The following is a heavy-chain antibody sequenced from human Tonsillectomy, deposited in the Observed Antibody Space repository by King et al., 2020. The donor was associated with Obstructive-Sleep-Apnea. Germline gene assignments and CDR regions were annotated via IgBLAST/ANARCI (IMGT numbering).Heavy chain of an antibody. CDR3: TGHYGSGQDY. CDR2: IRSKATSYAT. V-gene: IGHV3-73*01. Sequence: VQLVESGGGLVQPEGSLKLSCAASGFTFSGSAMHWVRQASGKGLEWVGRIRSKATSYATAYAASVKGRFTISRDDSKNTAYLQMNSLKTEDTAVYYCTGHYGSGQDYWGQGTLVTVSS. D-gene: IGHD3-10*01. J-gene: IGHJ4*02. CDR1: GFTFSGSA.